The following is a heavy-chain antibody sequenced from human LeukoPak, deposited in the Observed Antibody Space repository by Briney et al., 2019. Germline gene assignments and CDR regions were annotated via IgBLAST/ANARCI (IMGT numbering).Heavy chain of an antibody. CDR1: GASISGYY. V-gene: IGHV4-59*08. CDR3: ARAWDSSNRYYFDY. CDR2: IYYSGST. J-gene: IGHJ4*02. D-gene: IGHD6-13*01. Sequence: SETLSLTCTVSGASISGYYWSWIRQPPGKGLEWIGYIYYSGSTNYSPPLKSRVTISLDTSKNQFSLKLSSVTAADTAVYYCARAWDSSNRYYFDYWGQGTLVTVSS.